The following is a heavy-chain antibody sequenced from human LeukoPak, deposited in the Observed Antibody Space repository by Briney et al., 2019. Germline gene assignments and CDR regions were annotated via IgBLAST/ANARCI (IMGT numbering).Heavy chain of an antibody. J-gene: IGHJ6*02. CDR3: ARDVSGDYYDSSGYHTYYYYGMDV. V-gene: IGHV4-59*01. Sequence: SETLSLTCTVSGGSISSYYWSWIRQPPGKGLEWIGYIYYSGSTNYNPSLKSRVTISVDTSKNQFSLKLSSVTAADTAVYYCARDVSGDYYDSSGYHTYYYYGMDVWGQGTTVTVS. D-gene: IGHD3-22*01. CDR2: IYYSGST. CDR1: GGSISSYY.